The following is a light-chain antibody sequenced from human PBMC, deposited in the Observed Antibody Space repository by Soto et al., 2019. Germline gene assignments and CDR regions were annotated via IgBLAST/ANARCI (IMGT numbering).Light chain of an antibody. V-gene: IGKV1-27*01. Sequence: DIQMTQSPSSLSASVGDRVTITCRASQGFSNYLAWYQQKPGKVPKLLIYAASSLPSGVPSRFSGSGSGTDFTLTITSLQPEDVATYYCQKYNGARWTFGQGTKVEIK. CDR1: QGFSNY. CDR2: AAS. J-gene: IGKJ1*01. CDR3: QKYNGARWT.